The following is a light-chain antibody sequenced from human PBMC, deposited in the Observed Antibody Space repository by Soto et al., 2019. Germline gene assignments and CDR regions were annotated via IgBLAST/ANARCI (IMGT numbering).Light chain of an antibody. CDR2: DVT. CDR3: SSFTSSMTNV. J-gene: IGLJ1*01. V-gene: IGLV2-14*01. Sequence: QSVLNKPSSGSGSPCESLTIPCPRTNSDVGGYNSVSWYQQHPGKAPKLILYDVTDRPSGVSYRFSGSKSGNTASLTISGLQAADEADYFCSSFTSSMTNVFGSGTNVTVL. CDR1: NSDVGGYNS.